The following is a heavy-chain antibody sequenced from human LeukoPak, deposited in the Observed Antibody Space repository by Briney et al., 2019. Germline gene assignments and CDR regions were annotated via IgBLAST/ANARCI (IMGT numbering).Heavy chain of an antibody. J-gene: IGHJ4*02. V-gene: IGHV5-51*01. CDR1: GYSFTNYW. D-gene: IGHD3-10*01. Sequence: GESLKISCQGSGYSFTNYWIGWVRQMPGKGLEWMGIIYPGDSDTKYSPSFRGQVTISADTSITTAYLQWSSLKASDTAIYYCARLLRTSEYFDHWGQGTLVTVSS. CDR3: ARLLRTSEYFDH. CDR2: IYPGDSDT.